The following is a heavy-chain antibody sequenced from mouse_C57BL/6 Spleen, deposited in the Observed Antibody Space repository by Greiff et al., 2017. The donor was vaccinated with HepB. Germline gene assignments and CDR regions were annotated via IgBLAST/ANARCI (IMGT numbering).Heavy chain of an antibody. V-gene: IGHV1-55*01. D-gene: IGHD3-1*01. CDR2: IYPGSGST. CDR3: ARRATFSVYWYFDV. CDR1: GYTFTSYW. J-gene: IGHJ1*03. Sequence: VQLQQPGAELVKPGASVKMSCKASGYTFTSYWITWVKQRPGQGLEWIGDIYPGSGSTNYNEKFKSKATLTVDTSSSTAYMQLSSLTSEDSAVYYCARRATFSVYWYFDVWGTGTTVTVSS.